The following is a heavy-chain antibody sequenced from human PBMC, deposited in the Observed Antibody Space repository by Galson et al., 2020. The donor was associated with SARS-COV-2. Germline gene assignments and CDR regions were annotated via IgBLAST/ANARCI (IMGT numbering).Heavy chain of an antibody. CDR1: GYSFTGYY. J-gene: IGHJ6*02. V-gene: IGHV1-2*02. CDR2: INPSTGGA. CDR3: ARGLSGGWPYYPFYGMDV. Sequence: ASVKVSCKASGYSFTGYYLYWVRQAPGQGLEYMGWINPSTGGASYGQKFQDRITLASDMSVSTAYMKLSRLRFDDTAVYYWARGLSGGWPYYPFYGMDVWGQGTTVTVSS. D-gene: IGHD6-19*01.